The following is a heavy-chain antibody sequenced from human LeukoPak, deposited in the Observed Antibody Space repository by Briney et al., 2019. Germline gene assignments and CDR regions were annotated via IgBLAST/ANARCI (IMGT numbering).Heavy chain of an antibody. V-gene: IGHV4-34*09. CDR1: GGSFSGYY. CDR3: ARDQLRAFDI. CDR2: INHSGST. D-gene: IGHD1-26*01. J-gene: IGHJ3*02. Sequence: PSETLSLTCAVYGGSFSGYYWSWIRQPPGKGLEWIGEINHSGSTNYNPSLKSRVTISVDTSKNQFSLKLSSVTAADTAVYYCARDQLRAFDIWGQGTMVTVSS.